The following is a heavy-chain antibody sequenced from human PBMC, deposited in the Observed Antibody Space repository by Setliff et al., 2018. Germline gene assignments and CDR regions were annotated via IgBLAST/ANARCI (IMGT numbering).Heavy chain of an antibody. CDR3: AKEVMEMNLSGLDN. Sequence: HPGGSLRLSCKASGFTFSDYGMHWVRQAPGKGLEWVAFIRHDGNNKYYSDSVRGRFTISRDNSKTTVFLQMKSLRPEDTAIYYCAKEVMEMNLSGLDNWGQGNLVTVSS. CDR1: GFTFSDYG. CDR2: IRHDGNNK. V-gene: IGHV3-30*02. D-gene: IGHD1-26*01. J-gene: IGHJ4*02.